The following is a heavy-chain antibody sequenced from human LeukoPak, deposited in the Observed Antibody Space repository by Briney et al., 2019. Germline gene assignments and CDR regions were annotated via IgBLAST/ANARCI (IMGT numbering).Heavy chain of an antibody. CDR3: ARTFYHDRSGNYYAGGNWFDP. CDR2: IYYSGST. V-gene: IGHV4-39*01. Sequence: SETLSLTCTVSGGSISSSGYYWGWIRQPPGMGLEWIGSIYYSGSTHYNPSLESRVTISVDTSQNQFSLNLYSMTAADTAVYYCARTFYHDRSGNYYAGGNWFDPWGQGTLVTVSS. D-gene: IGHD3-22*01. J-gene: IGHJ5*02. CDR1: GGSISSSGYY.